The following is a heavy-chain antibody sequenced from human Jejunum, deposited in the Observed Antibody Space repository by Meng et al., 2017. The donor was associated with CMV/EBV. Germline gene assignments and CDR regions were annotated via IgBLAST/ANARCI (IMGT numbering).Heavy chain of an antibody. D-gene: IGHD6-13*01. J-gene: IGHJ4*02. CDR3: ARDVPRAGGAGSQFDF. CDR2: VVPLFGTS. CDR1: GNVFSTFA. V-gene: IGHV1-69*01. Sequence: SGNVFSTFAIGWLRQAPGQGLEWMGGVVPLFGTSNYAQKFQSRVTITADASTTTAFMELRSLKSEDTAIYFCARDVPRAGGAGSQFDFWGQGTLVTVSS.